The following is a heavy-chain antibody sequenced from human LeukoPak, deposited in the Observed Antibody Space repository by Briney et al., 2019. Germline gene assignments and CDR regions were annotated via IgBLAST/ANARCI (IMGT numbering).Heavy chain of an antibody. J-gene: IGHJ6*03. CDR2: IYYSGST. D-gene: IGHD3-10*01. Sequence: SGTLSLTCAVSGGSISSSNWWSWVRQPPGKGLEWIGSIYYSGSTYYNPSLKSRVTISVDTSKNQFSLKLSSVTAADTAVYYCARHPPGITMVRGVMATYYMDVWGKGTTVTISS. CDR3: ARHPPGITMVRGVMATYYMDV. V-gene: IGHV4-4*02. CDR1: GGSISSSNW.